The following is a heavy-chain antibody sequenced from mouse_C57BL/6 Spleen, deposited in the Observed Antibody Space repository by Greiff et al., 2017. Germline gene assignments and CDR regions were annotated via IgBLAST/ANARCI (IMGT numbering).Heavy chain of an antibody. V-gene: IGHV5-17*01. CDR2: ISSGSSTI. CDR1: GFTFSDYG. Sequence: DVQLQESGGGLVKPGGSLKLSCAASGFTFSDYGMHWVRQAPEKGLEWVAYISSGSSTIYYADTVKGRFTISRDNAKNTLYLQMTSLRSEDTAMYYCARGGNYAMVYWGQGTSVTVSS. CDR3: ARGGNYAMVY. J-gene: IGHJ4*01.